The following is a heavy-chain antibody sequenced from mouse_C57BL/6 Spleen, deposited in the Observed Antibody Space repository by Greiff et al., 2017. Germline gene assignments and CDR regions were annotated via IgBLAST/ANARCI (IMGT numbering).Heavy chain of an antibody. CDR1: GYTFTSYW. J-gene: IGHJ3*01. CDR3: ARGDYYGSSYRFAY. V-gene: IGHV1-69*01. CDR2: IDPSDSYT. D-gene: IGHD1-1*01. Sequence: QVQLQQPGAELVMPGASVKLSCKASGYTFTSYWMHWVKQRPGQGLEWIGEIDPSDSYTNYNQKFKGKSTLTVDKSSSTAYMQLSSLTSEDSAVYYCARGDYYGSSYRFAYWGQGTLVTVSA.